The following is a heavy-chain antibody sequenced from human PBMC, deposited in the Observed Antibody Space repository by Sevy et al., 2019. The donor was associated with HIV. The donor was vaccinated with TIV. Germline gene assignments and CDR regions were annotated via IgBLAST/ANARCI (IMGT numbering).Heavy chain of an antibody. V-gene: IGHV1-18*01. CDR1: GYTFTNYG. J-gene: IGHJ6*02. CDR2: ISPDNGKT. Sequence: ASVKVSCKASGYTFTNYGISWVRQAPGQGLEWMGWISPDNGKTKFAQKLQDKFTMTTDTSTSTAYMELRSLTSDDTAVYYWGRDWQVYGSSSGLYYYNGMDVWGQGTTVTVSS. CDR3: GRDWQVYGSSSGLYYYNGMDV. D-gene: IGHD6-6*01.